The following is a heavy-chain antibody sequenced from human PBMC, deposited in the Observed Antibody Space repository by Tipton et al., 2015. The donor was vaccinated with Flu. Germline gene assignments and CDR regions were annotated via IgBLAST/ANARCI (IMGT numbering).Heavy chain of an antibody. CDR2: IYYSGIT. CDR1: GASISSYY. J-gene: IGHJ5*02. V-gene: IGHV4-59*01. CDR3: ARVTPGVESWFDP. D-gene: IGHD3-3*01. Sequence: TLSLTCTVSGASISSYYWSWIRQPPGKGLEWIGYIYYSGITNYNPSLKSRVTISVDTSKNQFSLRLSSVTAADTAVYYCARVTPGVESWFDPWGQGTLVTVSS.